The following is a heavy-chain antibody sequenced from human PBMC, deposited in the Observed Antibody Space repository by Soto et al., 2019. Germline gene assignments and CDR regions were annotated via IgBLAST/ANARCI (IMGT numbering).Heavy chain of an antibody. Sequence: ASVKVSCKASGYTFTXYYINWVRQAPGQGLEWMGWINAGNGNTKYSQKFQGRVTITRDTSASTAYMELSSLRSEDTTVYYCARDPGYSYGSNRGQGTLVTVSS. D-gene: IGHD5-18*01. J-gene: IGHJ4*02. V-gene: IGHV1-3*01. CDR3: ARDPGYSYGSN. CDR1: GYTFTXYY. CDR2: INAGNGNT.